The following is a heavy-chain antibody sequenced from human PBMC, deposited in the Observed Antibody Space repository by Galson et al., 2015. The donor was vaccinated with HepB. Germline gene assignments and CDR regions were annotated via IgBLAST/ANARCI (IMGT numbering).Heavy chain of an antibody. CDR1: GGTFSSYA. CDR3: AREYSGSYWTFDY. CDR2: IIPIFGTA. V-gene: IGHV1-69*06. J-gene: IGHJ4*02. Sequence: SVKVSCKASGGTFSSYAISWVRQAPGQGLEWMGGIIPIFGTANYAQKFQGRVTITADKSTSTAYMELSSLRSEDTAVYYCAREYSGSYWTFDYWGQGTLVTVSS. D-gene: IGHD1-26*01.